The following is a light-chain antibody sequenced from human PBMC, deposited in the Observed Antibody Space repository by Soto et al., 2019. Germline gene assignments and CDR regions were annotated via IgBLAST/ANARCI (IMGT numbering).Light chain of an antibody. J-gene: IGLJ3*02. CDR3: SSYTSSSSRV. V-gene: IGLV2-14*03. CDR1: SSDVGGYDS. CDR2: DVS. Sequence: QSALTQPASMSGSPGQSITISCTGTSSDVGGYDSVSWYQQHPGKAPQLMIFDVSNRPSGVSSRFSGSKSGNTASLSISGLQTEDEAKYYCSSYTSSSSRVFGGGTQLTVL.